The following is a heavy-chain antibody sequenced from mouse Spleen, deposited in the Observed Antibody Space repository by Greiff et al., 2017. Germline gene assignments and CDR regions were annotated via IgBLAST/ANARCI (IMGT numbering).Heavy chain of an antibody. CDR1: GYTFTEYT. CDR2: FYPGSGSI. J-gene: IGHJ4*01. V-gene: IGHV1-62-2*01. Sequence: QVQGVESGAELVKPGASVKLSCKASGYTFTEYTIHWVKQRSGQGLEWIGWFYPGSGSIKYNEKFKDKATLTADKSSSTVYMELNSLTSEDSAVYYCARGGVLYAMDYWGQGTSVTVSS. CDR3: ARGGVLYAMDY. D-gene: IGHD2-14*01.